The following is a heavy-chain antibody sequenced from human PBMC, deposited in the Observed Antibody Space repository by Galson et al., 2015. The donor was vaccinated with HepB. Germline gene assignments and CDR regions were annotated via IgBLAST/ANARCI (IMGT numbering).Heavy chain of an antibody. CDR2: IIPIFGTA. D-gene: IGHD2-2*02. V-gene: IGHV1-69*13. CDR1: GGTFSSYA. J-gene: IGHJ2*01. Sequence: SVKVSCKASGGTFSSYAISWVRQAPGQGLEWMGGIIPIFGTANYAQKFQGRVTITADESTSTAYMELSSLRSEDTAVYYCAREGYCSSTSCYMGLRYFDLWGRGTLVTVSS. CDR3: AREGYCSSTSCYMGLRYFDL.